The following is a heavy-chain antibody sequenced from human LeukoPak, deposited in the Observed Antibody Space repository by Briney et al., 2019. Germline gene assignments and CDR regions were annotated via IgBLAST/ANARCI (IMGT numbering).Heavy chain of an antibody. Sequence: SGPTLVNPTQSLTLTCTFSGFSLSTSGVGAGWIRQPPGKALEWLALIYWDDDKYYSPSLKSRLTITKDNSKNQVVLTMTNMDPVDTATYYCAHRNVLRDFAYWGQGTLVTVSS. CDR2: IYWDDDK. V-gene: IGHV2-5*02. J-gene: IGHJ4*02. D-gene: IGHD2-8*01. CDR1: GFSLSTSGVG. CDR3: AHRNVLRDFAY.